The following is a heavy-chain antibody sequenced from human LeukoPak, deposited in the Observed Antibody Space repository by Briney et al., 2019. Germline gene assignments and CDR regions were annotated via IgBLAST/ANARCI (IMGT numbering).Heavy chain of an antibody. J-gene: IGHJ6*03. CDR3: ARGYRHYDILTGYYPTGYYYYYMDV. CDR2: INPNSGGT. D-gene: IGHD3-9*01. Sequence: ASGKVSCKGSGYTFTCYYMHWVRQAPGQGLEWMGGINPNSGGTNYAQKFQGRVTMTRDTSISTAYMELSRLRSDDTAVYYCARGYRHYDILTGYYPTGYYYYYMDVWGKGTTVTISS. CDR1: GYTFTCYY. V-gene: IGHV1-2*02.